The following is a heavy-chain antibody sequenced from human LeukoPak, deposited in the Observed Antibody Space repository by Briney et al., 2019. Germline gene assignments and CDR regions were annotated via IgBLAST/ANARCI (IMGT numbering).Heavy chain of an antibody. CDR1: GFTFSNYR. Sequence: GGSLRLSCAASGFTFSNYRMNWVRQAPGKGLERVSSISSSSSYIYYADSVKGRFTISRDNAKNSLYLQMNSLGVDDTAVYYCARDRIAASGDLDYWGQGTLVTVSS. D-gene: IGHD6-13*01. CDR3: ARDRIAASGDLDY. J-gene: IGHJ4*02. V-gene: IGHV3-21*01. CDR2: ISSSSSYI.